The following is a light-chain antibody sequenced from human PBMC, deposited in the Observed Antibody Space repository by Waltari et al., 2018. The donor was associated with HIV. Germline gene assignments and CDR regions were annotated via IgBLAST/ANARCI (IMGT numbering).Light chain of an antibody. Sequence: SYDLTQPPSVSVSPGQTARIACSGDELPTHYSYWSQQRPGQAPVLLIYKDNERPSGIPERFSGSSSGTTVTLTITGVQADDEADYWCQSADSSGAWVFGGGTKLTVL. CDR3: QSADSSGAWV. CDR2: KDN. V-gene: IGLV3-25*03. J-gene: IGLJ3*02. CDR1: ELPTHY.